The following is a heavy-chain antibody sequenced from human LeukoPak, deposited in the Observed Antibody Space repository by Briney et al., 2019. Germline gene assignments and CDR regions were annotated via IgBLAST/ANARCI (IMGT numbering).Heavy chain of an antibody. D-gene: IGHD3-22*01. Sequence: PSETLSLTCTVSGGSISSYYWSWIRQPAGKGLEWIGRIYTSGSTNYNPSPKSRVTMSVDTSKNQFSLKLSSVTAADTAVYYCARDTYYYDSRDWFDPWGQGTLATVSS. CDR2: IYTSGST. J-gene: IGHJ5*02. V-gene: IGHV4-4*07. CDR1: GGSISSYY. CDR3: ARDTYYYDSRDWFDP.